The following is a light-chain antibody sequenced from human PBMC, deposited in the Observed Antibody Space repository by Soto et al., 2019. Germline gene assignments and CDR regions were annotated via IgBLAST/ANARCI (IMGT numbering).Light chain of an antibody. CDR3: QHYGSSPPSIT. CDR2: AAP. CDR1: ETISTF. J-gene: IGKJ5*01. Sequence: DIQMTQSPVSLSASVGDRVTITCRAIETISTFLNWYQQKPGKAPKVLIFAAPSLQSGVPSRFSGSGSGTDFHLTISRLEPEDFAVYYCQHYGSSPPSITFGQGTRLEI. V-gene: IGKV1-39*02.